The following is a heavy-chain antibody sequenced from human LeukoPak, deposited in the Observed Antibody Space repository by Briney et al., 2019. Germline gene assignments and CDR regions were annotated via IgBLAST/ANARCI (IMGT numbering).Heavy chain of an antibody. Sequence: SETLSLTCTVSGGSISSSSYYWGWIRQPPGKGLEWIGSIYYSGSTYYNPSLKSRVTISVDTSKNQFSLKLSSVTATDTAVYYCAGPLNGMDVWGQGTTVTVSS. CDR3: AGPLNGMDV. D-gene: IGHD3-9*01. V-gene: IGHV4-39*01. CDR2: IYYSGST. CDR1: GGSISSSSYY. J-gene: IGHJ6*02.